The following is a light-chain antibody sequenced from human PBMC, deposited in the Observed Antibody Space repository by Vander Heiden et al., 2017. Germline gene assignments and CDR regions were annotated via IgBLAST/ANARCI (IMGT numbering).Light chain of an antibody. CDR1: SSNIGADYD. CDR2: GNT. J-gene: IGLJ2*01. CDR3: QSFDSGLGVN. V-gene: IGLV1-40*01. Sequence: QSLLTQPPSVSGAPGQTVIISCTGSSSNIGADYDVHWYQHLPGTAPKLLIYGNTLRASGVPDRFSGSKSATSASLAITGLQAEDEADYYCQSFDSGLGVNFGGGTRLTV.